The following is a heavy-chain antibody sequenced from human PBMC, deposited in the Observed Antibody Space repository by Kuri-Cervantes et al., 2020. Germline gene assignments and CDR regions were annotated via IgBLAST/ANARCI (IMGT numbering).Heavy chain of an antibody. Sequence: LSLTCAASGFSFSNYNMHWVRQAPGEGLEWVAVISNDGNNKYYADSVKGRFTISRDNSKNTLYLQMNSLRAEDTAVYYCVVIAVADKTDYWGQGTLVTVSS. CDR3: VVIAVADKTDY. J-gene: IGHJ4*02. CDR2: ISNDGNNK. CDR1: GFSFSNYN. D-gene: IGHD6-19*01. V-gene: IGHV3-30*03.